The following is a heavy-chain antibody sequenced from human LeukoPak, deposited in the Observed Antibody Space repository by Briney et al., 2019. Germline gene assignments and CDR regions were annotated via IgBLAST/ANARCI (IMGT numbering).Heavy chain of an antibody. CDR2: IIPILGIA. Sequence: GASVKVSCKASGGTFSSYAISWVRQAPGQGLEWMGRIIPILGIANYAQKFQGRVTITADKSTSTAYMELSSLRSEDTAVYYCARSLQSAIRFLEWLMFDPWGQGTLVTVSS. D-gene: IGHD3-3*01. CDR1: GGTFSSYA. J-gene: IGHJ5*02. CDR3: ARSLQSAIRFLEWLMFDP. V-gene: IGHV1-69*04.